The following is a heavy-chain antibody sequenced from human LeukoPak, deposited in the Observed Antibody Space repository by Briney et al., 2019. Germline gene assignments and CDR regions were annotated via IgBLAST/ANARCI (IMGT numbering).Heavy chain of an antibody. D-gene: IGHD5-12*01. J-gene: IGHJ4*02. V-gene: IGHV4-30-2*01. CDR2: IYHSGST. CDR3: ARTRLVPTIDY. Sequence: PSETLSLTCAVSGGSISSGGYSWSWIRQPPGKGLEWIGYIYHSGSTYYNPSLKSRVTISVDRSKNQFSLKLSSVTAADTAVYYCARTRLVPTIDYWGQGTLVTVSS. CDR1: GGSISSGGYS.